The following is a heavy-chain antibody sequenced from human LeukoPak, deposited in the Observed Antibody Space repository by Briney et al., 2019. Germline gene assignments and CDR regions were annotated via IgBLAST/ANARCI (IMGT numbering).Heavy chain of an antibody. CDR3: ARGASDYVLDY. D-gene: IGHD5-12*01. Sequence: PGGSLRLSCAASGFTVSSNYMGWVRQAPGKGLEWVSVIYSGGSTYYADSVKGRFTISRDNSKNTLYLQMNSLRAEDTAVYYCARGASDYVLDYWGQGTLVTVSS. J-gene: IGHJ4*02. V-gene: IGHV3-53*01. CDR2: IYSGGST. CDR1: GFTVSSNY.